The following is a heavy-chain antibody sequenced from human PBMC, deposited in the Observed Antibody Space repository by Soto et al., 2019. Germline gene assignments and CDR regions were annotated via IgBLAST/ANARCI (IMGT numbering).Heavy chain of an antibody. V-gene: IGHV3-30*18. CDR1: EFTFSSYG. D-gene: IGHD3-22*01. J-gene: IGHJ6*02. CDR2: ISYDGSKK. CDR3: AKAIYYDSSLWKPAYYYYYYGMDV. Sequence: GGSLRLSCAASEFTFSSYGIHWVRQAPGKGLEWVAVISYDGSKKYYADSVKGRFTISRDNSKNTLYLQMNSLRAEDTAVYYCAKAIYYDSSLWKPAYYYYYYGMDVWGQGTTVTVS.